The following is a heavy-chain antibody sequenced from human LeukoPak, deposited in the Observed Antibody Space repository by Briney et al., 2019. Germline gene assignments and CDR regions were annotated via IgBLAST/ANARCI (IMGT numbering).Heavy chain of an antibody. CDR2: ISSSGSTI. CDR3: ANFGSSWYGSDAFDS. Sequence: GGSLRLSCVASGFTFSDYYMSWIRQAPGQGLEWISYISSSGSTITYAEYVKGRFTTSRDNSKTSLYLQMNSLRAEDTAVYYCANFGSSWYGSDAFDSWGQGAKVTVSS. D-gene: IGHD6-13*01. CDR1: GFTFSDYY. J-gene: IGHJ3*02. V-gene: IGHV3-11*04.